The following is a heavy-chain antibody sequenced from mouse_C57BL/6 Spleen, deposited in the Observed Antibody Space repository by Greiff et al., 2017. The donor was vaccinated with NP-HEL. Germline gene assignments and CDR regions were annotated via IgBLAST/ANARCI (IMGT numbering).Heavy chain of an antibody. Sequence: QVQLQQPGAELVKPGASVMLSCKASGYTFTSYWMHWVKQRPGRGLEWIGRIDPNSGGTKYNEKFKSKATLTVDKPSSTAYMQLSSLTSEDSAVYYCAREGITTVVATSYFDYWGQGTTLTVSS. CDR3: AREGITTVVATSYFDY. CDR2: IDPNSGGT. J-gene: IGHJ2*01. V-gene: IGHV1-72*01. CDR1: GYTFTSYW. D-gene: IGHD1-1*01.